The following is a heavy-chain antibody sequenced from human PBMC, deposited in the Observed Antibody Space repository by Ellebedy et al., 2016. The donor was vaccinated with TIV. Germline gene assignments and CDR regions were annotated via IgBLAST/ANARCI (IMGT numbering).Heavy chain of an antibody. CDR1: GFTFSSYA. Sequence: GGSLRLSXAASGFTFSSYAMHWVRQAPGKGLEYVSAISSNGGSTYYADSVKGRFTISRDNSKNTLYLQMSSLRAEDTAVYYCVKGRRRTDYYGMDVWGQGTTVTVSS. D-gene: IGHD1-1*01. V-gene: IGHV3-64D*06. J-gene: IGHJ6*02. CDR3: VKGRRRTDYYGMDV. CDR2: ISSNGGST.